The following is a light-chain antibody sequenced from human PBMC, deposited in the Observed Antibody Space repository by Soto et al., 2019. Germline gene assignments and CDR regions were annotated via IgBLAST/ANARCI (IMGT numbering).Light chain of an antibody. CDR2: DDS. CDR1: NIGSKS. V-gene: IGLV3-21*02. Sequence: SYELAQAHSVAVAPGQTARIPCGGSNIGSKSVHWYQQKPGQAPVLVVYDDSDRPSGIPERFSGSNSGNTATLTISRVEAGDEADYYCQVWDSDFYVFGTGTQLTVL. J-gene: IGLJ1*01. CDR3: QVWDSDFYV.